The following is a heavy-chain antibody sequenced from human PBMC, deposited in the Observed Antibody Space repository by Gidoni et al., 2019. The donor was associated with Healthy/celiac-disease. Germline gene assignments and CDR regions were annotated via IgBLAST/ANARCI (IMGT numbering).Heavy chain of an antibody. Sequence: QVQLQESGPGLVKPSETLSLTCTVSGGSISSYYWSWIRQPPGKGLEWIGYIYYSGSTNYNPSLKSRVTISVDTSKNQFSLKLSSVTAADTAVYYCARGATFNGVSPQGFDPWGQGTLVTVSS. CDR3: ARGATFNGVSPQGFDP. CDR2: IYYSGST. D-gene: IGHD2-8*01. J-gene: IGHJ5*02. CDR1: GGSISSYY. V-gene: IGHV4-59*01.